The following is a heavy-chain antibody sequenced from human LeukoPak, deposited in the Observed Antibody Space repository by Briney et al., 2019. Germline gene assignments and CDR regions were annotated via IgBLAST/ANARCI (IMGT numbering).Heavy chain of an antibody. V-gene: IGHV3-23*01. CDR3: AKGIYSSGWSYFDY. CDR2: ISGRGGSA. D-gene: IGHD6-19*01. Sequence: GGSLRLSCAASGFTFTNYAMTWVRQAPGKGLEWVSGISGRGGSAYYADSVNGRFTISRDNSKNTMYLQMSSLRAEDTAVYYCAKGIYSSGWSYFDYWGHGTLVTVSS. J-gene: IGHJ4*01. CDR1: GFTFTNYA.